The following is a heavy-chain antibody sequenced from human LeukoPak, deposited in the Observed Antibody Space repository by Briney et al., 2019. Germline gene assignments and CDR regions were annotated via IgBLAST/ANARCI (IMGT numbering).Heavy chain of an antibody. J-gene: IGHJ5*02. D-gene: IGHD3-22*01. CDR2: IIPILGIA. CDR3: ARLGDTYYYDSSGYWGEFDP. Sequence: SVKVSCKASGGTFSSYAISWVRQAPGQGLEWMGRIIPILGIANYAQKFQGRVTITADKSTSTAYMELSSLRSEDTAVYYCARLGDTYYYDSSGYWGEFDPWGQGTLVTVSS. V-gene: IGHV1-69*04. CDR1: GGTFSSYA.